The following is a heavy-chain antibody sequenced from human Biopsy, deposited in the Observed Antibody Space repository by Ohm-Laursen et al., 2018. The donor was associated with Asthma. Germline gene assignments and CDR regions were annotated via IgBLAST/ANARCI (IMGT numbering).Heavy chain of an antibody. CDR2: VYYSGST. J-gene: IGHJ4*02. V-gene: IGHV4-59*01. Sequence: TLSLTCSVSGGSLTNFYWSWIRQPPGQGLESIGHVYYSGSTNYNPSLKRRVTISIDASKNQFSLKLTSVTAADTAVYYCARGVDRVTGLLDHFDSWGQGTLVTVSS. CDR1: GGSLTNFY. CDR3: ARGVDRVTGLLDHFDS. D-gene: IGHD2-21*02.